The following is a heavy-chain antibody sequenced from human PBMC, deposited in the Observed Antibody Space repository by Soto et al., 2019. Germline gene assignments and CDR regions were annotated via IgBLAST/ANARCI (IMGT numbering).Heavy chain of an antibody. V-gene: IGHV3-33*01. CDR2: IWYDGSNK. CDR1: GFTFSSYG. Sequence: GGSLRLSCAASGFTFSSYGMHWVRQAPGKGLEWVAVIWYDGSNKYYADSVKGRFTISRDNSKNTLYLQMNSLRAEDTAVYYCAREYRDYSGYFDYWGQGTLVTVSS. D-gene: IGHD4-17*01. CDR3: AREYRDYSGYFDY. J-gene: IGHJ4*02.